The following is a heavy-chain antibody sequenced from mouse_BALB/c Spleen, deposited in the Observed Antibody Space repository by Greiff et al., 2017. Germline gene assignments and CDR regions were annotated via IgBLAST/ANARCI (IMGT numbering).Heavy chain of an antibody. J-gene: IGHJ3*01. CDR3: ARSGAPIGAY. V-gene: IGHV1-54*01. CDR1: GYAFTNYL. Sequence: QVQLQQSGAELVRPGTSVKVSCKASGYAFTNYLIEWVKQRPGQGLEWIGVINPGSGGTNYNEKFKGKATLTADKSSSTAYMQLSSLTSEDSAVYYCARSGAPIGAYWGQGTLVTVSA. D-gene: IGHD3-1*01. CDR2: INPGSGGT.